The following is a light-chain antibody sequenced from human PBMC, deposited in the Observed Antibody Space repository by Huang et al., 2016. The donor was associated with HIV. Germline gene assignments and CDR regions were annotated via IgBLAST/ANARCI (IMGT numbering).Light chain of an antibody. CDR1: QSVNNKY. CDR2: GVS. J-gene: IGKJ5*01. V-gene: IGKV3-20*01. CDR3: QQYGTSPVT. Sequence: EIVLTQSPGTLSLSPGERATLSCRASQSVNNKYLAWYQPKPGQAPRLLIYGVSKRATGSPDRFSGSGSATDFTLTISRLEPEDFAVYYCQQYGTSPVTFGQGTRLEIK.